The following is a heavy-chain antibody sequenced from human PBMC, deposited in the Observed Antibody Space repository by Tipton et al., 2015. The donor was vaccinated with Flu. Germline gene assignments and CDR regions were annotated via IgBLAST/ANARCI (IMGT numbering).Heavy chain of an antibody. CDR1: GFTFRTNG. J-gene: IGHJ4*02. Sequence: GSLRLSCAASGFTFRTNGMHWVRQAPGKGLEWVAHIRSDETTEYADSVKGRFTISRDNSKDMLYLQMNSLRAEDTAAFYCAKSGGFDSWNQGALVIVSS. CDR3: AKSGGFDS. V-gene: IGHV3-30*02. CDR2: IRSDETTE. D-gene: IGHD1-26*01.